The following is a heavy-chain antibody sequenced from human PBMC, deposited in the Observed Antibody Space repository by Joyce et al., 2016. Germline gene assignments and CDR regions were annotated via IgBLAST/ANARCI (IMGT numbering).Heavy chain of an antibody. CDR3: TKSSRTGYSSGWPDFDY. Sequence: QVQLLESGGGVVQPGRSLRLSCAASGFTFNTYGMHWVGQAPGKGLEWVAVMSYDGSNEYYADSVKGRFTISRDNSKNTLYLQMNSLRAEDTAVYYCTKSSRTGYSSGWPDFDYWGQGTLVTVSS. CDR2: MSYDGSNE. D-gene: IGHD6-19*01. CDR1: GFTFNTYG. V-gene: IGHV3-30*18. J-gene: IGHJ4*02.